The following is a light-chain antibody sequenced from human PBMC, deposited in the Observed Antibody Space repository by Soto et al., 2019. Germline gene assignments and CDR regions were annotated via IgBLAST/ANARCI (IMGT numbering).Light chain of an antibody. CDR1: ETVATN. Sequence: EVVLTQSPATLSVSPGERATLSCRASETVATNLAWYHQKPGQAPRLLISGASTRAAGISVGVRGSGSGTDFILTIISLRAEDSAIYYCQQYFEWSPMTFGQGTKVEI. CDR3: QQYFEWSPMT. V-gene: IGKV3-15*01. J-gene: IGKJ1*01. CDR2: GAS.